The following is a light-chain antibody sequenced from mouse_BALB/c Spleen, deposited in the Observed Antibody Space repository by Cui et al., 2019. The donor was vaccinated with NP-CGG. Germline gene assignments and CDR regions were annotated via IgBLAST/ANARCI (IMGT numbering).Light chain of an antibody. CDR2: GTN. CDR3: ALWYSNHWV. CDR1: TGAVTTSNY. Sequence: VETQISALTTSPGETVTLTCRSSTGAVTTSNYANWVQEKPGHLFTGLIGGTNNRAPGVPARFSGSLIGDKAALTITGAQTEDEAIYFCALWYSNHWVFGGGTKLTVL. J-gene: IGLJ1*01. V-gene: IGLV1*01.